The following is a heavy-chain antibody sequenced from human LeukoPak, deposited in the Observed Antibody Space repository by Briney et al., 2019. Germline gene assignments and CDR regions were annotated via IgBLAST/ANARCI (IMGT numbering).Heavy chain of an antibody. CDR3: ARTKEMATISYLDS. CDR1: GITFSSYS. CDR2: ISSFSGTI. V-gene: IGHV3-48*01. J-gene: IGHJ4*02. D-gene: IGHD5-24*01. Sequence: GGSLRLSCVASGITFSSYSMNWVRQAPGKGLEWVSYISSFSGTINYADSVKGRFTISRDNAKNSLYLQMNSLRAKDTAVYYCARTKEMATISYLDSWGQGTLVTVSS.